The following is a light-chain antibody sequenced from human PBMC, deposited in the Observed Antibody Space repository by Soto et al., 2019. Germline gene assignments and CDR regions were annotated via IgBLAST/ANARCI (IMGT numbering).Light chain of an antibody. V-gene: IGKV3-20*01. CDR3: QQYMSSVT. Sequence: EIVLTQSPGSLSLSPGERATLSCRASQSVDSTFFAWYQKKTGQAPRLLIYGASKRATGVPDRFSGSGSGTDFTLTISRLEPEDFAVYYCQQYMSSVTFGQGTKVEI. CDR1: QSVDSTF. CDR2: GAS. J-gene: IGKJ1*01.